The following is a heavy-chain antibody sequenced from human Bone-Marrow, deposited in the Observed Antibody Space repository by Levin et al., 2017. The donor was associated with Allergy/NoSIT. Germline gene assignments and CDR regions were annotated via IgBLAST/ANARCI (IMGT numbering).Heavy chain of an antibody. V-gene: IGHV3-43*01. D-gene: IGHD2-2*01. CDR1: GFTFDDYT. Sequence: SGGSLRLSCAASGFTFDDYTMHWVRQAPGKGPEWVSLISWDGVNTYYADSVKGRFTISRDNSKNSLYLQMNSLRTEATALYYCAKDFLPAPIGNYYYMDVWGKGTTVTVSS. J-gene: IGHJ6*03. CDR3: AKDFLPAPIGNYYYMDV. CDR2: ISWDGVNT.